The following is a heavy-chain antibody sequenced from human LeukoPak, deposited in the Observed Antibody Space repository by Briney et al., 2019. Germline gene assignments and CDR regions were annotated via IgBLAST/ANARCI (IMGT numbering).Heavy chain of an antibody. CDR3: AKDKLFGLGSSKGDAFDI. Sequence: GGSLRLSCAASGFTFYDYGMHWVRQAPGKGLEWVSGISWNSGSIGYAVSVKGRFTISRDAGTNSLYLQMNSLRTEDTALYYCAKDKLFGLGSSKGDAFDIWGQGTMVTVSS. V-gene: IGHV3-9*01. J-gene: IGHJ3*02. CDR2: ISWNSGSI. D-gene: IGHD3-10*01. CDR1: GFTFYDYG.